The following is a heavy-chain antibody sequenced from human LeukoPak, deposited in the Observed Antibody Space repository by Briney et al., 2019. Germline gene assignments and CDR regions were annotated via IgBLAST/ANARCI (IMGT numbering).Heavy chain of an antibody. J-gene: IGHJ5*02. V-gene: IGHV4-34*01. CDR1: GGSFSGYY. CDR3: ARSADYDILTGYYNWFDP. D-gene: IGHD3-9*01. CDR2: INHSGST. Sequence: PSETLSLTCAVYGGSFSGYYWSWIRQPPGKGLEWIGEINHSGSTNYNPSLKSRVTISVDTSKNQFSLKLSSVTAADTAVYYCARSADYDILTGYYNWFDPWGQGTLVTVSS.